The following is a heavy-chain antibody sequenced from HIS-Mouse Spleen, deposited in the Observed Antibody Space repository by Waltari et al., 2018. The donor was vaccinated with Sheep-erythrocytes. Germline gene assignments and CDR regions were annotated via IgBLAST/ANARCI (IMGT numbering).Heavy chain of an antibody. CDR2: IYYSGST. CDR1: GGSISSGDYY. V-gene: IGHV4-30-4*01. CDR3: ARALANWGSSFDY. J-gene: IGHJ4*02. D-gene: IGHD7-27*01. Sequence: QVQLQESGPGLVKPSQTLSLTCTVSGGSISSGDYYWSWIRQPPGKGLEWIGYIYYSGSTYSNPSLTSRVTISVDTSKNQFSLKLSSVTAADTAVYYCARALANWGSSFDYWGQGTLVTVSS.